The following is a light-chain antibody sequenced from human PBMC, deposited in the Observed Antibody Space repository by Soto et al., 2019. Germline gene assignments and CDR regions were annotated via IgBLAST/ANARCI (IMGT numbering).Light chain of an antibody. CDR1: SSDVGSYNR. V-gene: IGLV2-18*02. J-gene: IGLJ1*01. CDR3: NSYTSSGTYV. CDR2: EVS. Sequence: QSVLTQPPSVSGSPGQSVTISCTGTSSDVGSYNRVSWYQQPPGTAPKLMIYEVSNRPSGVPDRFSGSKSGNTASLTISGLQAEDEADYSCNSYTSSGTYVFRTGTKVPVL.